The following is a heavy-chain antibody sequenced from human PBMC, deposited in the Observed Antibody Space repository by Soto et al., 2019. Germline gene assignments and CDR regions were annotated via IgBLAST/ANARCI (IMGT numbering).Heavy chain of an antibody. CDR3: AARDGSGSWYGKYYYGMDV. CDR1: GGTFSSYA. V-gene: IGHV1-69*01. J-gene: IGHJ6*02. D-gene: IGHD6-13*01. Sequence: QVQLVQSGAEVKKPGSSVKVSCKASGGTFSSYAISWVRQAPGQGLEWMGGLIPIFGTANYAQKFQGRVTITADESTSTAYMARSSLRSEDMAVYYCAARDGSGSWYGKYYYGMDVWGQGTTVTVSS. CDR2: LIPIFGTA.